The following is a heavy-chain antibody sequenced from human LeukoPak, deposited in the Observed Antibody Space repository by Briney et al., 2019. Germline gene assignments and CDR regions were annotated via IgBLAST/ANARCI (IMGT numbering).Heavy chain of an antibody. CDR3: AKDRRYCSSTSCYGDFDY. CDR1: GFTFSNYA. J-gene: IGHJ4*02. V-gene: IGHV3-23*01. CDR2: VSGSGGST. D-gene: IGHD2-2*01. Sequence: QPGGSLRLSCAASGFTFSNYAMNWVRQAPGKGLEWVSGVSGSGGSTYYADSVKGRFTISRDNSKNTLYLQMDSLRAEDTAVYYCAKDRRYCSSTSCYGDFDYWGQGTLATVS.